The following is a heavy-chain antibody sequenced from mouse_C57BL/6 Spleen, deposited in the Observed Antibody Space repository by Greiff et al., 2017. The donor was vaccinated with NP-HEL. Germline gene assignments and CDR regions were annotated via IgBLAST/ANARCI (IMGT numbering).Heavy chain of an antibody. V-gene: IGHV2-2*01. D-gene: IGHD2-5*01. J-gene: IGHJ3*01. Sequence: VQLQQSGPGLVQPSQSLSITCTVSGFSLTSYGVHWVRQSPGKGLEWLGVIWSGGSTDYNAAFISRLSISKDNSKSQVFFKMNSLQADDTAIYYCARKDSNYVFAYWGQGTLVTVSA. CDR2: IWSGGST. CDR1: GFSLTSYG. CDR3: ARKDSNYVFAY.